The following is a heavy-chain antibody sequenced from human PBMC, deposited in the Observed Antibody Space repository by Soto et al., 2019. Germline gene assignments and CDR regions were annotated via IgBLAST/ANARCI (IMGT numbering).Heavy chain of an antibody. D-gene: IGHD6-19*01. CDR3: ARRRRVGIAVAGTNAEYFQH. CDR1: GGSFSGYY. CDR2: INHSGST. Sequence: SETLSLTCAVYGGSFSGYYWSWIRQPPGRGLEWIGEINHSGSTNYNPSLKSRVTISVDTSKNQFSLKLSSVTAADTAVYYCARRRRVGIAVAGTNAEYFQHWGQGTQVTVS. V-gene: IGHV4-34*01. J-gene: IGHJ1*01.